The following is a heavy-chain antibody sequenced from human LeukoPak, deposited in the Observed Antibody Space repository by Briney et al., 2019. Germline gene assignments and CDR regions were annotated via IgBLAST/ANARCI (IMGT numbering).Heavy chain of an antibody. CDR3: AKVGIRISLIVVLFPTADDWYFHL. CDR2: ISGSGGST. CDR1: GFTFSNYA. Sequence: QPGGSLRLSCAASGFTFSNYAMSWVRQAPGKGLEWVSGISGSGGSTYYADSVKGRLTISRDNAKNTLYLQMDSLRAEDTAVYYCAKVGIRISLIVVLFPTADDWYFHLWGRGTLVTVSS. J-gene: IGHJ2*01. V-gene: IGHV3-23*01. D-gene: IGHD3-22*01.